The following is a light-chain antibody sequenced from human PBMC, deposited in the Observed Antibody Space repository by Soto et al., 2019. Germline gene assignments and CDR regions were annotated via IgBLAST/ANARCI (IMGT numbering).Light chain of an antibody. CDR1: SSNIGAGYD. Sequence: QSVLTQPPSVSGAPGQRVTISCTGSSSNIGAGYDVHWYQQLPGTAPKLLIYGNNNRPSGVPDRFSGSKSGTSASLAITGLQAEDAADYYCQSYDSSLSGVVFGGGTQLTVL. V-gene: IGLV1-40*01. CDR3: QSYDSSLSGVV. J-gene: IGLJ2*01. CDR2: GNN.